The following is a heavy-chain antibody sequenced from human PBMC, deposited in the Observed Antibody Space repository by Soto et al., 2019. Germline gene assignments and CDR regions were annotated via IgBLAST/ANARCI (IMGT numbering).Heavy chain of an antibody. J-gene: IGHJ4*02. CDR1: GVTFCDHY. CDR3: SILETA. CDR2: SRNKAKSYST. V-gene: IGHV3-72*01. D-gene: IGHD5-18*01. Sequence: EVQLVESGGGLVQPGGSLTLSCAVSGVTFCDHYMEWVRQAPGKGLEWVARSRNKAKSYSTDFAASVKGRFTISRDESKNSLYLQMKSLKTEDTAVYYCSILETAWGQGTLVTVSS.